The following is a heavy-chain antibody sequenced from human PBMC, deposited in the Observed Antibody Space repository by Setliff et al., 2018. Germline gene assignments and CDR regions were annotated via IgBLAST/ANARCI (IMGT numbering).Heavy chain of an antibody. CDR3: ARGVVAAFMDV. V-gene: IGHV4-4*02. D-gene: IGHD2-15*01. CDR2: IYHSGST. J-gene: IGHJ6*03. Sequence: SETLSLTCAVSGGSISSGNWWTWVRQPPGKGLEWIGEIYHSGSTNYKPSLKSRVTISVDKSKNQFSLKLTSVTAADTAVYYCARGVVAAFMDVWGKGTTVTV. CDR1: GGSISSGNW.